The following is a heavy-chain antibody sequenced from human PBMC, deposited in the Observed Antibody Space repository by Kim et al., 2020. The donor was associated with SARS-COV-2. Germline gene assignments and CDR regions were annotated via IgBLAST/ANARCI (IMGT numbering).Heavy chain of an antibody. CDR3: ASGTWTHPGLGAY. Sequence: YAKSVKGRFTISRNNAKNTLYLQMNSLRAEDTAVYYCASGTWTHPGLGAYWGQGTLVTVSS. D-gene: IGHD7-27*01. J-gene: IGHJ4*02. V-gene: IGHV3-74*01.